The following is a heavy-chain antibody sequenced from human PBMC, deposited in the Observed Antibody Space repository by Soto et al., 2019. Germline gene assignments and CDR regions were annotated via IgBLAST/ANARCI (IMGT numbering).Heavy chain of an antibody. CDR1: GYTFTDYH. CDR3: AREGGSETLQPSYNWFDT. V-gene: IGHV1-2*02. J-gene: IGHJ5*02. Sequence: ASVKVSCKASGYTFTDYHIHWVRQAPGQGLEFMGWINANNGGAGSAQQFQGRVTVTRDTSITTVYMELSNLRSDDTAVYYCAREGGSETLQPSYNWFDTWGQGTLVTVS. CDR2: INANNGGA. D-gene: IGHD6-25*01.